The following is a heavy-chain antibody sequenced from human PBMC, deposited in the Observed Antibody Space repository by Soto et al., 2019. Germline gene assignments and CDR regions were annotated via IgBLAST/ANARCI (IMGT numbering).Heavy chain of an antibody. J-gene: IGHJ6*02. Sequence: GGSLRLSCAASGITFSSYAMSWVRQAPGKGLEWVSAISGSGGSTYYADSVKGRFTISRDNSKNTLYLQMNSLRAEDTAVYYCAKDGRNYDFWSGYSGGRDVWGQGTTVTVSS. CDR2: ISGSGGST. CDR1: GITFSSYA. V-gene: IGHV3-23*01. CDR3: AKDGRNYDFWSGYSGGRDV. D-gene: IGHD3-3*01.